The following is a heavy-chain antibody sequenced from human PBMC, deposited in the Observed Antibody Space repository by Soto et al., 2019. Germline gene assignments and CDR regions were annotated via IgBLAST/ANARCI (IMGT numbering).Heavy chain of an antibody. D-gene: IGHD5-12*01. Sequence: GGSLRLSCAASGFAFDDSAMHWVRQTPGKGLEWVSGITWNSDSKDYAVSVKGRFTISRDNARNSLYLQMNSLRAEDTALYYCAKETGSFHPSGLSMFYFDYWGQGTLVTVSS. V-gene: IGHV3-9*01. CDR2: ITWNSDSK. CDR1: GFAFDDSA. J-gene: IGHJ4*02. CDR3: AKETGSFHPSGLSMFYFDY.